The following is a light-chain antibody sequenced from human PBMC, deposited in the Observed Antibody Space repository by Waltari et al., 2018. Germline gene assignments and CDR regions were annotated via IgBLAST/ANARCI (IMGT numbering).Light chain of an antibody. CDR3: SSYTSSSTVV. CDR1: SRDVGGYNY. J-gene: IGLJ2*01. CDR2: DVS. Sequence: QSALTQPASVSGSPGQSITISCHGTSRDVGGYNYVSWYKQHPGKAPKLMIYDVSNRPSGVSNRFSGSKSGNTASLTISGLQAEDEADYYCSSYTSSSTVVFGGGTKLTVL. V-gene: IGLV2-14*03.